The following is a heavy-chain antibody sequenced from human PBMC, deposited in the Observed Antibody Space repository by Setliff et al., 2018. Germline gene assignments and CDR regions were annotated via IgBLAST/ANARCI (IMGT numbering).Heavy chain of an antibody. V-gene: IGHV3-23*01. D-gene: IGHD3-10*01. CDR2: ITGSGGDR. CDR1: GFTFKTHA. Sequence: GGSLRLSCAASGFTFKTHAMSWVRQAPGKGLEWVSSITGSGGDRDYADSVKGRFTISRDNSKNTLYLQMNSLRAEDTAVYYCVTSTIIIYYFDFWGQGTPVTVSS. J-gene: IGHJ4*02. CDR3: VTSTIIIYYFDF.